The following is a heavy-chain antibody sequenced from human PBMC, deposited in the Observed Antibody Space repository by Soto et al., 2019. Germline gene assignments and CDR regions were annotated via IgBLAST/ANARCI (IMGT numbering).Heavy chain of an antibody. CDR1: GFTFGDYA. J-gene: IGHJ5*02. D-gene: IGHD4-17*01. CDR3: TRDGRSDYGDYGFDP. CDR2: VRSKAYGGTT. V-gene: IGHV3-49*04. Sequence: EVQLVESGGGLVQPGRSLRLSCTASGFTFGDYAMSWVRQAPGKGLEWVGFVRSKAYGGTTEYAASVKGRFTISRDDSKSIAYLQMNSLKTEDTAVYYCTRDGRSDYGDYGFDPWGQGTLVTVSS.